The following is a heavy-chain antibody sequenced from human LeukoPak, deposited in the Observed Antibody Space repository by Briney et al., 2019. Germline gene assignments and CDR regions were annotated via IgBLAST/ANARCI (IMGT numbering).Heavy chain of an antibody. CDR1: GFTFSSYG. V-gene: IGHV3-30*03. CDR2: ISYDGSNK. D-gene: IGHD2-2*01. J-gene: IGHJ5*02. CDR3: ARGRYCSSTSCYADNWFDP. Sequence: GGSLRLSCAASGFTFSSYGMHWVRQAPVKGLEWMAVISYDGSNKYYADSVKGRFTISRDNSKNTLYLQMNSLRAEDTAVYYCARGRYCSSTSCYADNWFDPWGQGTLVTVSS.